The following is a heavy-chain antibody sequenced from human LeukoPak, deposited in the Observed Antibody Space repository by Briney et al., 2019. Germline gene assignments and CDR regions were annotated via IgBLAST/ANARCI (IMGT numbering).Heavy chain of an antibody. Sequence: GGSLRLSCAASGFTFSSYAMHWVRQAPGKGLEWVAVISYDGSNKYYADSVKGRFTISRDNSKNTLYLQMNSLRAEDTAVYYCARFSLPYYFDYWGQGTLVTVSS. CDR1: GFTFSSYA. CDR3: ARFSLPYYFDY. J-gene: IGHJ4*02. V-gene: IGHV3-30-3*01. CDR2: ISYDGSNK.